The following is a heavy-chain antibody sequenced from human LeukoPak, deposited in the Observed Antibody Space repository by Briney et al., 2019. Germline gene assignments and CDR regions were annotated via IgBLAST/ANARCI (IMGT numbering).Heavy chain of an antibody. J-gene: IGHJ3*02. CDR2: IKQDGSEK. CDR3: ARVSHYYDSSGYYPVDAFDI. D-gene: IGHD3-22*01. V-gene: IGHV3-7*01. Sequence: GGSLRLSCAASGFTFSSYWMSWVRQAPGKGLEWVANIKQDGSEKYYVDSVKGRFTISRDNAKNSLYLQMNSLRAEDTAVYYCARVSHYYDSSGYYPVDAFDIWGQGTMVTVSS. CDR1: GFTFSSYW.